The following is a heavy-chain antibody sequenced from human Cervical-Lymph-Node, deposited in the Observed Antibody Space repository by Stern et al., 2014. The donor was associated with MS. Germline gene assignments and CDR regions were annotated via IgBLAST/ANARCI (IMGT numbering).Heavy chain of an antibody. CDR1: GYTFTSYA. CDR2: INAGNGNT. V-gene: IGHV1-3*01. J-gene: IGHJ6*02. CDR3: ARCPGYSYGARYYYYGMDV. D-gene: IGHD5-18*01. Sequence: QVQLVQSGAEVKKPGASVKVSCKASGYTFTSYAMHWVRQAPGQRLEWMGWINAGNGNTKYSQKFQGRVTITRDTSASTAYMELSSLRSEDTAVYYCARCPGYSYGARYYYYGMDVWGQGTTVTVSS.